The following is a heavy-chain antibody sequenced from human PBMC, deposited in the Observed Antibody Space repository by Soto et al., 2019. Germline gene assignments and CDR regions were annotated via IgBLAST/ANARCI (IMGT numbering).Heavy chain of an antibody. CDR2: IYYSGST. J-gene: IGHJ6*03. Sequence: PSETLSLTCTVSGGSISSSNYYWGWIRQPPGKGLEWIGSIYYSGSTYYNPSLKSRVTISVDTSKNQFSLKLSSVTAADTAVYYCAAVDYYYYYMDVWGKGTTVTVSS. CDR3: AAVDYYYYYMDV. CDR1: GGSISSSNYY. V-gene: IGHV4-39*01.